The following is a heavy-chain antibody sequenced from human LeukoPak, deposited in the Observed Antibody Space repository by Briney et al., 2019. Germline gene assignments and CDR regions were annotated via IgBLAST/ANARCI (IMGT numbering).Heavy chain of an antibody. D-gene: IGHD3-16*01. CDR2: IYYSGST. V-gene: IGHV4-30-4*08. CDR3: ARARARAGGKRAKLNNWFDP. Sequence: SETLSLTCTVSRGSISSGDYYWSWIRQPPGKGLEWIGYIYYSGSTYYNPSLKSRVTISVDTSKNQFSLKLSSVTAADTAVYYCARARARAGGKRAKLNNWFDPWGQGTLVTVST. CDR1: RGSISSGDYY. J-gene: IGHJ5*02.